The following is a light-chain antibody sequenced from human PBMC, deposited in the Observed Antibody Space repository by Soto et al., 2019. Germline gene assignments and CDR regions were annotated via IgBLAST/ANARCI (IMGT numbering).Light chain of an antibody. Sequence: QPVLIQPPSVSEAPRQRVTISCSGSTPNVGNNAVSWYQQVPGKAPKLLMYYDDVLPSGVSDRFSGSKSGTSASLAISGLQSEDEADYYCAAWDDRLNAVVFGGGTQLTVL. CDR3: AAWDDRLNAVV. CDR1: TPNVGNNA. V-gene: IGLV1-36*01. J-gene: IGLJ7*01. CDR2: YDD.